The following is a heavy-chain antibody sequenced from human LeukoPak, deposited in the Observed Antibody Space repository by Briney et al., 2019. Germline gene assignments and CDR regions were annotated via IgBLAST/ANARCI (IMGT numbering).Heavy chain of an antibody. D-gene: IGHD1-26*01. CDR1: GFGFSTYA. CDR2: ISGRGGNT. V-gene: IGHV3-23*01. CDR3: AKGIVGATTPSHDYFDY. Sequence: GGSLRLSCAASGFGFSTYAMSWVRQAPGKGLEWVSTISGRGGNTYYADSVRGRFTISRVNSVNTLYLQMNSLRAEDTAVYYCAKGIVGATTPSHDYFDYWGQGTLVTVSS. J-gene: IGHJ4*02.